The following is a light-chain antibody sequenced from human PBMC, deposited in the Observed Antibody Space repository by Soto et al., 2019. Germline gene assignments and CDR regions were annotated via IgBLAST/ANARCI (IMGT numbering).Light chain of an antibody. CDR1: QSISNN. Sequence: EIVMTQSPATLSVSPGERATLSCRASQSISNNLAWYQQKPGQAPRLLIYGASTRATGIPARFSGSGSGTDFTLTISSLQPDDFATYYCQQYNSLITFGQGTRLEIK. V-gene: IGKV3-15*01. CDR2: GAS. CDR3: QQYNSLIT. J-gene: IGKJ5*01.